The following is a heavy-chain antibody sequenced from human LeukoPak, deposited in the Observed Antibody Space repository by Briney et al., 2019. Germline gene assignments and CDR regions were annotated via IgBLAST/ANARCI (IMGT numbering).Heavy chain of an antibody. CDR2: FSASGNT. CDR1: GASINTFS. J-gene: IGHJ3*01. Sequence: PSETLSLTCSVSGASINTFSCNWFRQPPVKGLEWIGYFSASGNTKYSPSLKSRVIISRDTSKNQVSLRLTSVAAADTAVYYCAKWTGSGFDVWGQGTMVTVSS. V-gene: IGHV4-59*03. CDR3: AKWTGSGFDV. D-gene: IGHD3/OR15-3a*01.